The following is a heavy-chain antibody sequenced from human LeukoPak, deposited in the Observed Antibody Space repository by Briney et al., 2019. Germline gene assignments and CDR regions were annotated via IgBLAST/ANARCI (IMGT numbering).Heavy chain of an antibody. D-gene: IGHD3-22*01. J-gene: IGHJ4*02. CDR2: IYYSGST. Sequence: SETLSLTCTVSGGSISSYYWSRIRQPAGKGLEWIGRIYYSGSTYYNPSLKSRVTISVDTSKNQFSLKLSSVTAADTAVYYCARNPATFSGYYGGLDYWGQGTLVTVSS. CDR1: GGSISSYY. CDR3: ARNPATFSGYYGGLDY. V-gene: IGHV4-59*06.